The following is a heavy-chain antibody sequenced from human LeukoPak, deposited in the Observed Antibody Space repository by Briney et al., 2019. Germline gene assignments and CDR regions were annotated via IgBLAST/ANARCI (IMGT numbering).Heavy chain of an antibody. CDR2: IYHSGST. D-gene: IGHD5-24*01. CDR3: ARREMATITSFDY. Sequence: RPSETLSLTCAVSGYSIISDYYWGWIRQPPGKGLEWIGNIYHSGSTYYNPSLKSRVTISVDTSKNQFSLKLSSVTAADTAVYYCARREMATITSFDYWGQGTLVTVSS. V-gene: IGHV4-38-2*01. J-gene: IGHJ4*02. CDR1: GYSIISDYY.